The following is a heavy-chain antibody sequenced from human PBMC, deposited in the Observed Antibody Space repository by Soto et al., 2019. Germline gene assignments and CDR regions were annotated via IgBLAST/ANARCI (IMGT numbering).Heavy chain of an antibody. CDR2: IATYNSNK. Sequence: HLVQSGPEVKKPGASVTVSCKTSGDTFTNFGLSWVRQAPGQGLESMGWIATYNSNKNYAQKFQGRLTLTTDTSTSTGYMELKSLEYDDTAVYYCARVLRGVVNWFDPWGQGTLGTVAS. D-gene: IGHD3-10*01. J-gene: IGHJ5*02. CDR1: GDTFTNFG. V-gene: IGHV1-18*01. CDR3: ARVLRGVVNWFDP.